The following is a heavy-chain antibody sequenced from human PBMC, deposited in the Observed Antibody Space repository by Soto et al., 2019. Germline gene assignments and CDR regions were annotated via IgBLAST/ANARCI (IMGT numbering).Heavy chain of an antibody. Sequence: QVQLVESGGGVVQPGRSLRLSCAASGFTFSSYGMHWVRQAPGKGLEWGAVIYDGSNKYYADSVKGRFTISRDNSKNTLYLQMNRQRAEESGVYYCAKELWGGPMSVWGQGPRVPVSS. D-gene: IGHD3-3*01. J-gene: IGHJ6*02. CDR2: IYDGSNK. CDR1: GFTFSSYG. V-gene: IGHV3-30*18. CDR3: AKELWGGPMSV.